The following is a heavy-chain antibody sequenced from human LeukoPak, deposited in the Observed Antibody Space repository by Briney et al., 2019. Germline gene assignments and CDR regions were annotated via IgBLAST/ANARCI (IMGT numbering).Heavy chain of an antibody. CDR2: IRYDGSNK. Sequence: GGSLRLSCAASGFTFSSYGMHWVRQAPGKGLEWVAFIRYDGSNKYYADSVKGRFTISRDNSKNTLYLQMNSLRAEDTAAYYCANKQDYDSSGPQQYWGQGTLVTVSS. D-gene: IGHD3-22*01. V-gene: IGHV3-30*02. CDR3: ANKQDYDSSGPQQY. J-gene: IGHJ4*02. CDR1: GFTFSSYG.